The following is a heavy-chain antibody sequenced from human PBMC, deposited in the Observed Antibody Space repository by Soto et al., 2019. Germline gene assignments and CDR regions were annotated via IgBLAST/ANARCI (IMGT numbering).Heavy chain of an antibody. CDR3: ARDHYSSSSVGAFDI. D-gene: IGHD6-6*01. Sequence: GGSLRLSCAASGFTFSSYSMNWVRQAPGKGLEWVSSISSSSSYIYYADSVKGRFTISRDNAKNSLYLQMNSLRAEDTAVYYCARDHYSSSSVGAFDIWRQGTMVTVSS. V-gene: IGHV3-21*01. CDR2: ISSSSSYI. CDR1: GFTFSSYS. J-gene: IGHJ3*02.